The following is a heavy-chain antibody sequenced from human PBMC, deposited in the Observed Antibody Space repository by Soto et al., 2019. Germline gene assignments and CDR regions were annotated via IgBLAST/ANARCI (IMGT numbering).Heavy chain of an antibody. J-gene: IGHJ4*02. Sequence: SETLSLTCTVSGGSISSGGYYWSWIRQHPGKGLEWIGYIYYSGSTYYNPSLKSGVTISADTSKNHLSLKLSFVPGADAAEYYCARVRGDILTGYYRYYFDYWGQGTLVTVSS. CDR2: IYYSGST. CDR3: ARVRGDILTGYYRYYFDY. D-gene: IGHD3-9*01. V-gene: IGHV4-31*03. CDR1: GGSISSGGYY.